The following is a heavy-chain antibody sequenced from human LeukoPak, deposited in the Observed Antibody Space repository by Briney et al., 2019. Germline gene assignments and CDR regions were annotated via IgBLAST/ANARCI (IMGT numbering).Heavy chain of an antibody. J-gene: IGHJ4*02. D-gene: IGHD5-24*01. Sequence: GGSLRLSCAASGFTFDTYAMTWVRQAPGKGLEWVSGLSGSGATTYYAASVKGRLTISRDNSKNTLYLQMNSLRAEDTAVYYCAKATAYNSYYFDCWGQGTLVTVSS. CDR3: AKATAYNSYYFDC. CDR1: GFTFDTYA. V-gene: IGHV3-23*01. CDR2: LSGSGATT.